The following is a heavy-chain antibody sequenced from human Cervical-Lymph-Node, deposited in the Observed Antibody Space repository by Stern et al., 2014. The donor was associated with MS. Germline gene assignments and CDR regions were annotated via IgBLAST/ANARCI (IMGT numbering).Heavy chain of an antibody. CDR3: ARVTFCEGGNCEDY. J-gene: IGHJ4*02. CDR2: SKSDGIST. D-gene: IGHD4-23*01. Sequence: EVQLVESGGGLAQPGGSLRLSCAASGFSLRNYWMHWVRQVPGKGLVWVSRSKSDGISTDYADSVKGRFTVSRDNAKNMVYLQMNSLRAEDTAVYYCARVTFCEGGNCEDYWGQGTLVTVSS. V-gene: IGHV3-74*02. CDR1: GFSLRNYW.